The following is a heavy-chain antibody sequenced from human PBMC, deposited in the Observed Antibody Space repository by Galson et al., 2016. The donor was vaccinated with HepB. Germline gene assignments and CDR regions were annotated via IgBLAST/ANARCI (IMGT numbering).Heavy chain of an antibody. J-gene: IGHJ6*04. CDR1: GFTFSNNA. Sequence: SLRLSCAASGFTFSNNAMHWVRQAPGKGLEWVAVVSYDVNRRYYADSVKGRFTISRDNSKNTLYMEANSLRGEDTAIYYCARSRPREGGYFYGMDVWGNGTTVIVSS. CDR2: VSYDVNRR. V-gene: IGHV3-30*04. D-gene: IGHD2-21*01. CDR3: ARSRPREGGYFYGMDV.